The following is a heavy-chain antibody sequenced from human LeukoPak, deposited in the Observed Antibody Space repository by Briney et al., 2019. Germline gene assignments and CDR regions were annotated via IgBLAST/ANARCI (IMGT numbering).Heavy chain of an antibody. V-gene: IGHV4-59*01. D-gene: IGHD3-16*02. CDR2: IYYSGST. J-gene: IGHJ5*02. Sequence: PSETLSLTCTVSGGSISSYYWSWIRQPPGKGLEWIGYIYYSGSTNYNPSLKSRVTISVDTSKNQFSLKLSSVTAADTAVYYCARVTRVSVRVYDYVWGSYRLFDPWGQGTLVTVSS. CDR3: ARVTRVSVRVYDYVWGSYRLFDP. CDR1: GGSISSYY.